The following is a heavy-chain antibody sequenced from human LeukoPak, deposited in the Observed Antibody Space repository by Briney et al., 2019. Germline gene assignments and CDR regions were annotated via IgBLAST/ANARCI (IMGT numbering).Heavy chain of an antibody. D-gene: IGHD6-13*01. V-gene: IGHV1-2*02. Sequence: ASVKVSCKASGYTFTGYYMLWVRQAPGQGLEWMGWINPNSGGTNYAQKFQGRVTMTRDTSISTAYMELSRLRSDDTAVYYCARDRHSSSHAFDIWGQGTMVTVSS. CDR3: ARDRHSSSHAFDI. CDR2: INPNSGGT. J-gene: IGHJ3*02. CDR1: GYTFTGYY.